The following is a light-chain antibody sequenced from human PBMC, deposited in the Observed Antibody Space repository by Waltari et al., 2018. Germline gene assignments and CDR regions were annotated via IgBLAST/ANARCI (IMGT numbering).Light chain of an antibody. V-gene: IGLV2-23*02. J-gene: IGLJ1*01. CDR3: CSYAGLGTYV. CDR2: EVI. Sequence: QSALTQPASVSGTPGQSITISCTGTSTDVGNSDLVPWYQQHPGKAPKLRVCEVIKRPSGVSSRFSGSKSGNTASLTISGLQAEDEADYYCCSYAGLGTYVFGSGTKVTVL. CDR1: STDVGNSDL.